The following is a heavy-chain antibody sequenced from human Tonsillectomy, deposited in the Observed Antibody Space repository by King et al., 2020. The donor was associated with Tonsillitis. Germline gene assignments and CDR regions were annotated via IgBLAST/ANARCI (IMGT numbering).Heavy chain of an antibody. CDR3: AKAFDCRSTSCYTGGVFDY. J-gene: IGHJ4*02. CDR1: GFTFSSYA. CDR2: ISGSGDST. Sequence: DVQLVESGGGLVQPGGSLRLSCAASGFTFSSYAMSWVRQAPGKGLEWVSAISGSGDSTYYADSVKGRLTISSDNSKNTLYLQMNSLRAEDTAVYYCAKAFDCRSTSCYTGGVFDYWGQGTLVTVSS. V-gene: IGHV3-23*04. D-gene: IGHD2-2*02.